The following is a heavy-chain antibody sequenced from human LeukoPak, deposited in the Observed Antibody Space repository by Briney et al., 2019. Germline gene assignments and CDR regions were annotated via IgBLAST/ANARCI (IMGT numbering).Heavy chain of an antibody. V-gene: IGHV1-2*02. Sequence: ASVKVSCKASGYTFTGHYMHWVRPAPGQGLEWMGWINPNSGGTNYAQKFQGRVTMTRDTSISTAYMELSRLRSDDTAVYYCARGSAYSSSWYENWGQGTLVTVSS. CDR1: GYTFTGHY. CDR2: INPNSGGT. D-gene: IGHD6-13*01. CDR3: ARGSAYSSSWYEN. J-gene: IGHJ4*02.